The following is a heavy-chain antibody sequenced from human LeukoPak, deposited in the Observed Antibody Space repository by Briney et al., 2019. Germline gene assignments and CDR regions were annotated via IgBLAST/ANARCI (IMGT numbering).Heavy chain of an antibody. D-gene: IGHD3-10*01. CDR2: INPSGGST. CDR3: AIHLWFGELFLDY. CDR1: GYSFTSHY. J-gene: IGHJ4*02. Sequence: VASVKVSCKASGYSFTSHYMHWVRQAPGQGLEWMGIINPSGGSTSYAQKFQGRVTMTRDMSTSTVYMELSSLRSEDTAVYYCAIHLWFGELFLDYWGQGTLVTVSS. V-gene: IGHV1-46*01.